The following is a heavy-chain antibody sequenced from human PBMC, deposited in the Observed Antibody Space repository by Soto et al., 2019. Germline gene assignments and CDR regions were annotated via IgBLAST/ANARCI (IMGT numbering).Heavy chain of an antibody. CDR2: IYYSGST. D-gene: IGHD5-12*01. CDR1: GGSISSGDYY. Sequence: PSETMSLTCTVSGGSISSGDYYWSWIRQPPGKGLEWIGYIYYSGSTYYNPSLKSRVTISVDTSKNQFSLKLSSVTAADTAVYYCARGRGYSGSAPWGQGTPVTVSS. J-gene: IGHJ5*02. CDR3: ARGRGYSGSAP. V-gene: IGHV4-30-4*01.